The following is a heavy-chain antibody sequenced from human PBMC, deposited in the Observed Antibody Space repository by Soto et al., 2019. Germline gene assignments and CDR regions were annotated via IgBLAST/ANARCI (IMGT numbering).Heavy chain of an antibody. D-gene: IGHD2-8*02. CDR2: SYYTGST. V-gene: IGHV4-30-2*01. Sequence: QLQLQESGSGLVKPSQTLSLTCAVSGGSISSGGYSWSWIRQPPGKGLEWIGYSYYTGSTYYNPSLKSRVTISVDRSKNQFSLKLSSVTAADTAVYYCARVLLNYSEAGGDGVDVWGQGTTVTVSS. J-gene: IGHJ6*02. CDR3: ARVLLNYSEAGGDGVDV. CDR1: GGSISSGGYS.